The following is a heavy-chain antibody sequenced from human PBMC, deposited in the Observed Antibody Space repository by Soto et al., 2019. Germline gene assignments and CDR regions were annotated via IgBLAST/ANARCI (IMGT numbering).Heavy chain of an antibody. D-gene: IGHD1-20*01. CDR2: SYYSGTS. V-gene: IGHV4-39*01. CDR3: TRRYNWNDYYFAP. J-gene: IGHJ5*02. Sequence: SETLSLTCTVSGGSIRVQSYYWTWIRQTPGKGLEWFGSSYYSGTSYFNPALKGRVTISVDTSTNQFSLRLTSVTAADTPVYYCTRRYNWNDYYFAPWGQGTLVTVSA. CDR1: GGSIRVQSYY.